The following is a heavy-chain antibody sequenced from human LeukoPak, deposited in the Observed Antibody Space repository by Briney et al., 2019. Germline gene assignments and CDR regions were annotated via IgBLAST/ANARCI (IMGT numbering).Heavy chain of an antibody. J-gene: IGHJ4*02. V-gene: IGHV4-61*08. D-gene: IGHD3-16*02. CDR1: GGSDSSGGYY. CDR3: ARDAKNEYFWGSYL. CDR2: IHYSGST. Sequence: SETLSLTCTVSGGSDSSGGYYWSWLRQPPGKGLEWIGYIHYSGSTRYNPSLKSRVTISVDTSENQFSLKLSSVTAADTAVYYCARDAKNEYFWGSYLWGKGTLVTVSS.